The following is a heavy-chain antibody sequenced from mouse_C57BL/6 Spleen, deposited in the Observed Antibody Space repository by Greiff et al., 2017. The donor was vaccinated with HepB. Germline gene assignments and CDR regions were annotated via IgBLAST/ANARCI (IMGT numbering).Heavy chain of an antibody. Sequence: VQLQQSGAELVRPGASVTLSCKASGYTFTDYEMHWVKQTPVHGLEWIGAIDPETGGTAYNQKFKGKAILTADKSSSTAYMELRSLTSEDSAVYCCTRRGGLYDYDGFAYWGQGTLVTVSA. CDR1: GYTFTDYE. D-gene: IGHD2-4*01. CDR2: IDPETGGT. J-gene: IGHJ3*01. V-gene: IGHV1-15*01. CDR3: TRRGGLYDYDGFAY.